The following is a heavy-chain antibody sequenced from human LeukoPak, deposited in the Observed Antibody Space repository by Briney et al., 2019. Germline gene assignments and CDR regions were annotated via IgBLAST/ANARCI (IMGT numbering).Heavy chain of an antibody. V-gene: IGHV3-7*01. Sequence: PGGSLSLSCAASGFIFRSHWMTWVRQAPGQGLEWVANIKTDGSEKFYMDALKGRFTISRDNAKSTMYLQMNSLRAEDTAVYYCVSFRRDYYYGLDVWGQGTTVTVSS. CDR1: GFIFRSHW. CDR3: VSFRRDYYYGLDV. J-gene: IGHJ6*02. CDR2: IKTDGSEK.